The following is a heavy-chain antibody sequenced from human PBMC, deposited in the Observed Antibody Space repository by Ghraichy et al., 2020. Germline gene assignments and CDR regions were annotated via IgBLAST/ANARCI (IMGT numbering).Heavy chain of an antibody. J-gene: IGHJ6*03. CDR2: INHSGST. CDR1: GGSFSRSS. D-gene: IGHD6-13*01. Sequence: SQTLSLTCAVHGGSFSRSSWRWSRQRPGKGLEWIGEINHSGSTNYNPSLKSRVTISVDTSKNQFSLKLSSVTAADTAVYYCARGIAAAVAAPWYYYYYMDVWGKGTTVTVSS. CDR3: ARGIAAAVAAPWYYYYYMDV. V-gene: IGHV4-34*01.